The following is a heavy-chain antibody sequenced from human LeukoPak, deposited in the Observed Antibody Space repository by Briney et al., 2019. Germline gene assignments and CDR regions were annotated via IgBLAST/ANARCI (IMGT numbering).Heavy chain of an antibody. D-gene: IGHD5-18*01. Sequence: GRSLRLSCAASGFTFSSYAMSWVRQAPGKGLDCVSAISGSGGSTYYADSVKGRFTISRDNSKNTVYLQMNSLRAEDTAVYYCAKDRIRSRDTAVVTYFDYWGQGTLVTVSS. CDR2: ISGSGGST. CDR1: GFTFSSYA. V-gene: IGHV3-23*01. J-gene: IGHJ4*02. CDR3: AKDRIRSRDTAVVTYFDY.